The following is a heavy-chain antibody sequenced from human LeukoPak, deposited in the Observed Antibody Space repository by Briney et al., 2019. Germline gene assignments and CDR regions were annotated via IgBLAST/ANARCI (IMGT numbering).Heavy chain of an antibody. Sequence: EASVKVSFMASGYTFTSYDINWVRQATGQGLEWMGWMNPNSGNTGYAQKFQGRVTITRNTSISTAYMELSSLRSEDTAVYYCARSGPSGRDYWGQGTLVTVSS. CDR1: GYTFTSYD. CDR2: MNPNSGNT. D-gene: IGHD1-14*01. J-gene: IGHJ4*02. V-gene: IGHV1-8*03. CDR3: ARSGPSGRDY.